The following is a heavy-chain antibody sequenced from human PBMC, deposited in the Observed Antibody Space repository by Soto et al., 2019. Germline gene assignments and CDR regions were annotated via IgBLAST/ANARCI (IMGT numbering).Heavy chain of an antibody. D-gene: IGHD2-15*01. CDR1: GFSFGNYN. J-gene: IGHJ3*02. CDR3: VRETQIVMVVVPTPGSPGAFDM. CDR2: VSHDGVNK. Sequence: LRLSCAASGFSFGNYNLHWVRQAPGKGLEWVAVVSHDGVNKHYAESVKGRLSISRDSSRDTLYLQMNSLRPEDTAVYYCVRETQIVMVVVPTPGSPGAFDMWGQGTMVTVSS. V-gene: IGHV3-30-3*01.